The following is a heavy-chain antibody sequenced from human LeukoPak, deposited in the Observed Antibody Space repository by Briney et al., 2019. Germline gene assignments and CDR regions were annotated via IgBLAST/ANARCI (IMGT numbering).Heavy chain of an antibody. V-gene: IGHV5-51*01. Sequence: GKSLKISCKGSGYSFTSYWIGWVRQMPGKGLEWMGIIYPGDSDTRYSPSFQGQVTISADKSISTAYLQWSSLKASDTAMYYCARTTMVRGVTRHFDYWGQGTLVTVSS. CDR3: ARTTMVRGVTRHFDY. J-gene: IGHJ4*02. CDR2: IYPGDSDT. CDR1: GYSFTSYW. D-gene: IGHD3-10*01.